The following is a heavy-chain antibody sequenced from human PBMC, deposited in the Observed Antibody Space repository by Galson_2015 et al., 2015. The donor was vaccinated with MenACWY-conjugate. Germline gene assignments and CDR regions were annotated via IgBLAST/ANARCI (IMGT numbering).Heavy chain of an antibody. Sequence: QSGAEVKKPGESLKISCKGSGYSFTSYWIGWVRQMPGKGLEWMGIIYPGDSDTRYSPSFQGQVTISADKSISTAYLQWSSLKASDTAMYYCARQVGEWELPPGNAFDIWGQGTMVTVSS. V-gene: IGHV5-51*01. CDR1: GYSFTSYW. D-gene: IGHD1-26*01. CDR3: ARQVGEWELPPGNAFDI. J-gene: IGHJ3*02. CDR2: IYPGDSDT.